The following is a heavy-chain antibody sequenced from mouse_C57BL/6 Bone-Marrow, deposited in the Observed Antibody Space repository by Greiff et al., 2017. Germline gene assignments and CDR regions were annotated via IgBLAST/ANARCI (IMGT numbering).Heavy chain of an antibody. V-gene: IGHV5-17*01. CDR2: ISSGSSTI. D-gene: IGHD3-3*01. J-gene: IGHJ1*03. Sequence: EVMLVESGGGLVKPGGSLKLSCAASGFTFSDYGMHWVRQAPEKGLEWVAYISSGSSTIYYADTVKGRFTISRDNAKNTLFLQMTSLRSEDTAMYYCAREGTGYFDVWGIGTTVTVSS. CDR3: AREGTGYFDV. CDR1: GFTFSDYG.